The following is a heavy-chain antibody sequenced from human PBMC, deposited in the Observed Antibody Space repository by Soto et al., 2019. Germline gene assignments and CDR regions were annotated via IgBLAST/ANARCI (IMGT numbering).Heavy chain of an antibody. D-gene: IGHD3-16*01. CDR3: ARIRNYALQAPFDY. CDR1: GYTFNAHG. J-gene: IGHJ4*02. Sequence: GASVKVSCKASGYTFNAHGISWVRQAPGQGLEWMGWVSAYNGDTNYAPSLQGRVTMTTDTSTNTAYMELRSLRSDDTAVYFCARIRNYALQAPFDYWGQGTLVTVSS. CDR2: VSAYNGDT. V-gene: IGHV1-18*01.